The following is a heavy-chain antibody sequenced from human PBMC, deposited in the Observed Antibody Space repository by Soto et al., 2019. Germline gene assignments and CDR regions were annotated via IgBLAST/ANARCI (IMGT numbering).Heavy chain of an antibody. J-gene: IGHJ4*02. D-gene: IGHD1-26*01. V-gene: IGHV3-7*03. CDR1: GFTFSTYW. CDR2: IDPDGSQK. CDR3: ARDMGPSGAYGY. Sequence: EVQLVDSGGDLVQPGGSLRLSCAASGFTFSTYWMSWVRQAPGKGLEWVANIDPDGSQKYYVDSVTGRFTISRDNAKNSLYLQMNSLRAEDTAVYYCARDMGPSGAYGYWGQGTLVTVSS.